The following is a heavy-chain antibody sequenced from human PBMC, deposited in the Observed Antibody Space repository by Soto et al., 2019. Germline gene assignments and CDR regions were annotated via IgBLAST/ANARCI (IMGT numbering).Heavy chain of an antibody. CDR3: AIINWSGLDTDV. D-gene: IGHD3-3*01. CDR1: GGPISSYE. CDR2: IYYSGST. Sequence: PSQTLSLTCTVSGGPISSYEWSLIRQPLGKGLEHIWYIYYSGSTNYKPSLQRRVTISVDTSKNQFSLKLRSVTAADTAVYYCAIINWSGLDTDVWGQGTTVT. J-gene: IGHJ6*02. V-gene: IGHV4-59*13.